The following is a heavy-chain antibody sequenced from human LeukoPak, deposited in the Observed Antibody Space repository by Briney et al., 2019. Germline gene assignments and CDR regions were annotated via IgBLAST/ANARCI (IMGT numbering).Heavy chain of an antibody. V-gene: IGHV3-48*03. Sequence: GRSLRLSCAASGFTFSSYEMNWVRQAPGKGLEWVSYISSSGSTMYYADSVKGRFTISRDNAKNSLYLQMNSLRAEDTAVYYCARDPFNYYDSSGYYQDYFDYWGQGTLVTVSS. D-gene: IGHD3-22*01. CDR3: ARDPFNYYDSSGYYQDYFDY. J-gene: IGHJ4*02. CDR1: GFTFSSYE. CDR2: ISSSGSTM.